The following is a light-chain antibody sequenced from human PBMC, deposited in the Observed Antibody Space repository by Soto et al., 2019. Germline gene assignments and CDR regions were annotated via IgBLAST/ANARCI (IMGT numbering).Light chain of an antibody. Sequence: DIQMTQSPSSLSASVGDRVTITCRASQGIGNYLAWYQQKSGKVPKLLIYAASTLQSAVPSRFSGSRSGTDFTLTISSLQHEDVATYYCQNHNNAPWTVGQGTKVEIQ. V-gene: IGKV1-27*01. CDR1: QGIGNY. CDR3: QNHNNAPWT. CDR2: AAS. J-gene: IGKJ1*01.